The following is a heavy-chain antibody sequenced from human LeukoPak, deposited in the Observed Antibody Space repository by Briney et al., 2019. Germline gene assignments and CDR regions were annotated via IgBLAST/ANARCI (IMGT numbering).Heavy chain of an antibody. CDR2: ISWNSGSI. D-gene: IGHD6-19*01. CDR3: AKGGVSSGWSDLDC. J-gene: IGHJ4*02. Sequence: PGRSLRLSCAASGFTFDESAMHWVRQPPGKGLNWFSGISWNSGSIGYADSVKGRFTISRDNAKNSLYLQMNSLRAEDTALYYCAKGGVSSGWSDLDCWGQGTLVTVSS. V-gene: IGHV3-9*01. CDR1: GFTFDESA.